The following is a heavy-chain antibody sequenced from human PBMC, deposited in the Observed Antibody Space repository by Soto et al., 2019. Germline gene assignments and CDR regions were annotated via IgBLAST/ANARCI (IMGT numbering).Heavy chain of an antibody. V-gene: IGHV1-69*13. Sequence: AASVKVSCKASGGTFSSYAISWVRQAPGQGLEWMGGIIPIFGTANYAQKFQGRVTITADESTSTAYMELSSLRSEDTAVYYCARGIVVAPAAQFDPWGQGTLVTVSS. J-gene: IGHJ5*02. D-gene: IGHD2-2*01. CDR3: ARGIVVAPAAQFDP. CDR1: GGTFSSYA. CDR2: IIPIFGTA.